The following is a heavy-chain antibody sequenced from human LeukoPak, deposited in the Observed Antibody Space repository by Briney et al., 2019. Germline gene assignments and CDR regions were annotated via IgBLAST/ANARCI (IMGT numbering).Heavy chain of an antibody. CDR1: GFTFGDYT. CDR2: IRSKAYGGTT. V-gene: IGHV3-49*03. Sequence: GGSLRLSCTASGFTFGDYTMSWFRQAPGKRMEWVGFIRSKAYGGTTEYAASVKGRFTISRDDSKSIAYLQMNSLKTEDTAVYYCTSLNSDHSNYSPWGQGTLVTVSS. J-gene: IGHJ4*02. CDR3: TSLNSDHSNYSP. D-gene: IGHD4-11*01.